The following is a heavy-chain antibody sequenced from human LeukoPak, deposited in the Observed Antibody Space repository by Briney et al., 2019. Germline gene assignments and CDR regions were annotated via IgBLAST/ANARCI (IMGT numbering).Heavy chain of an antibody. V-gene: IGHV4-59*08. D-gene: IGHD3-10*01. CDR2: IYYSGST. J-gene: IGHJ4*02. Sequence: SETLSLTCNVSGGSISNYYWTWIRQPPGKGLEWIGYIYYSGSTNYNPSLKSRVTISVDTSENQFSLKLSSVTAADTAVYYCARYVVYGSGKYYFDYWGQGTLVTVSS. CDR3: ARYVVYGSGKYYFDY. CDR1: GGSISNYY.